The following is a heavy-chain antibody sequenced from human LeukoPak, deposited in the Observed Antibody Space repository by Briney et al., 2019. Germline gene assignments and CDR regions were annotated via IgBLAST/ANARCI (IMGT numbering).Heavy chain of an antibody. CDR2: IRYDGSNK. D-gene: IGHD3-16*01. V-gene: IGHV3-30*02. J-gene: IGHJ4*02. Sequence: LGGSLSLACAASGFTFSSYGRQWFRQAPGKGLEGVAFIRYDGSNKYYADSVKGRFTISRDNSKNTLYLQMNSLRAEDTAVYYCAKAGVWGSSYFDYWGQGTLVTVSS. CDR3: AKAGVWGSSYFDY. CDR1: GFTFSSYG.